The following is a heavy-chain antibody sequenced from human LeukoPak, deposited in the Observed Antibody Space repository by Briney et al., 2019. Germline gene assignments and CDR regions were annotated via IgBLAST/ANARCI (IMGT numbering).Heavy chain of an antibody. CDR2: IYYSGST. D-gene: IGHD1-14*01. J-gene: IGHJ3*02. CDR3: AGENRMGGWNAFDI. V-gene: IGHV4-59*01. Sequence: SETLSLTCTVSGGSISSYYWSWIRQPPGKGLEWIGYIYYSGSTNYNPSLKSRVTISVDTSKNQFSLKQSSVTAADTAVYYCAGENRMGGWNAFDIWGQGTMVTVSS. CDR1: GGSISSYY.